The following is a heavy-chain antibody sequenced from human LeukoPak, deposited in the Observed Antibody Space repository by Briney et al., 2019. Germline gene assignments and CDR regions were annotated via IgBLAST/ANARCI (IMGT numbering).Heavy chain of an antibody. D-gene: IGHD6-19*01. Sequence: GGSLRLSCAASGFTFSSYAMTWVRQAPGKGLEWVAAISGGGGTQYAGAVKGRFTVSRDISKNTLYLQMNSLRAEDTAVYSCAKAHHSSGWYWFDPWGQGTLVTVST. V-gene: IGHV3-23*01. CDR3: AKAHHSSGWYWFDP. CDR1: GFTFSSYA. J-gene: IGHJ5*02. CDR2: ISGGGGT.